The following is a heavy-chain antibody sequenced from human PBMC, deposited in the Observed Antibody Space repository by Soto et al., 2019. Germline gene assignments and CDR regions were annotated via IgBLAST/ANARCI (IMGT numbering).Heavy chain of an antibody. CDR1: GFTFSSYS. CDR3: ARDLIYAGYYYYMDV. J-gene: IGHJ6*03. Sequence: VQLVESGGGLVKPGGSLRLSCAASGFTFSSYSMNWVRQAPGKGLELVSSINYKSHIDYADSVKGRFTISRDNAKNSLYLQMNSLRAEDTAVYFCARDLIYAGYYYYMDVWGIGTTVTVSS. D-gene: IGHD2-21*01. V-gene: IGHV3-21*01. CDR2: INYKSHI.